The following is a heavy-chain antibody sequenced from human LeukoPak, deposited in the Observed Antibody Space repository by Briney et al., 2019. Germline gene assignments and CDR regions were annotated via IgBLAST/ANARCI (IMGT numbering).Heavy chain of an antibody. V-gene: IGHV3-21*01. J-gene: IGHJ4*02. D-gene: IGHD2-15*01. Sequence: GGSLRLSCTASGFTFSSYSMNWVRQAPGKGLEWVSSISSSSSYIYYADSVKGRFTISRDNAKNSLYLQMNSLRAEDTAVYYCARATYPTLLLHFDYWGQGTLVTVSS. CDR3: ARATYPTLLLHFDY. CDR1: GFTFSSYS. CDR2: ISSSSSYI.